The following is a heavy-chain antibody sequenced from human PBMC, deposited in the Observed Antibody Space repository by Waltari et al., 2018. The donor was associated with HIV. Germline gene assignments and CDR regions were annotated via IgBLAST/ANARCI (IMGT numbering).Heavy chain of an antibody. D-gene: IGHD6-19*01. CDR3: ARDRNGIAVNWFDP. CDR2: ISYDGSNK. Sequence: QMQLVESGGGVVQPGRSLRLSCAASGFPFSSYAMHWVRQAPGKGLEWVAVISYDGSNKYYADSVKGRFTISRDNSKNTLYLQMNSLRAEDTAVYYCARDRNGIAVNWFDPWGQGTLVTVSS. V-gene: IGHV3-30*01. CDR1: GFPFSSYA. J-gene: IGHJ5*02.